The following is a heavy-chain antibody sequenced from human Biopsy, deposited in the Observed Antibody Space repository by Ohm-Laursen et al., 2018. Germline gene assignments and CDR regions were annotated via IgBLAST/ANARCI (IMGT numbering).Heavy chain of an antibody. CDR2: IFNSANT. D-gene: IGHD3-22*01. Sequence: TLSLTCTVSGGSFTGHYWSWIRQRPGKGLVWIGNIFNSANTYYNPSLKNLITISGDTSKNQFSLKLNSVTAADTAVYYCARGDYFDSNGYFWFDPWGQGTLVTVSS. J-gene: IGHJ5*02. CDR3: ARGDYFDSNGYFWFDP. V-gene: IGHV4-31*01. CDR1: GGSFTGHY.